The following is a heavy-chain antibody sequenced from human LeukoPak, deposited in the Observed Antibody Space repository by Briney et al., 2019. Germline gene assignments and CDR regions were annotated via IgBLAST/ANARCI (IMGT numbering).Heavy chain of an antibody. D-gene: IGHD4-17*01. J-gene: IGHJ4*02. CDR3: ASATVTPYYFDY. CDR1: GGTFSSYA. V-gene: IGHV1-69*05. CDR2: IIPIFGTA. Sequence: ASVKVSCKASGGTFSSYAISWVRQAPGQGLEWMGGIIPIFGTANYAQKFQGRVTITTDESTSTAYMELSSLRSEDTAVYYCASATVTPYYFDYWGQGTLVTVSS.